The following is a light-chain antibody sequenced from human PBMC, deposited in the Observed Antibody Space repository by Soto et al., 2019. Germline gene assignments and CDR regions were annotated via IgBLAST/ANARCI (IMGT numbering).Light chain of an antibody. V-gene: IGKV1-8*01. J-gene: IGKJ5*01. Sequence: ANPMTPFPSSLSSYIWDLVTLTFRASQGISSYLAWYQQKPGKAPKLLIYAASTLQSGVPSRFSGSGSGTDFTLTISCLQSEDFATYYCQQYYSYPPITFGQGTRLEIK. CDR1: QGISSY. CDR2: AAS. CDR3: QQYYSYPPIT.